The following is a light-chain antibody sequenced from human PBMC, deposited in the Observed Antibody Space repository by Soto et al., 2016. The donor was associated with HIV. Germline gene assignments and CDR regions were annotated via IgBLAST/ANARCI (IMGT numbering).Light chain of an antibody. CDR1: QTIIKS. Sequence: DVQMTQSPSTLSASVGDRVTITCRASQTIIKSLAWFQQKPGKAPKLLISKASTLQSGVPSRFSGSGSGTEFSLTISGLQPDDFATYYCQQYSSYSGTFGQGTKVEI. CDR2: KAS. V-gene: IGKV1-5*03. J-gene: IGKJ1*01. CDR3: QQYSSYSGT.